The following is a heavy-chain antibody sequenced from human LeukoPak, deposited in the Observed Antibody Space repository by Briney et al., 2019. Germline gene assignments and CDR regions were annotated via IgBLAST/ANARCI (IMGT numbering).Heavy chain of an antibody. CDR3: AKSRSSTWNDVFDI. Sequence: SETLSLTCTVSGGSISSSSYYWGWIRQPPGKGLEWIGSIYYSGSTYYNPSLKSRVTISVDTSKNQFSLKLTSVTAADTAVYYCAKSRSSTWNDVFDIWGRGTMVTVSS. D-gene: IGHD6-13*01. CDR1: GGSISSSSYY. CDR2: IYYSGST. V-gene: IGHV4-39*07. J-gene: IGHJ3*02.